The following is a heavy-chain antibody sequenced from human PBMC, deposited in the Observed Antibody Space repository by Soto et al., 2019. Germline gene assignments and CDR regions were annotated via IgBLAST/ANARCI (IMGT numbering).Heavy chain of an antibody. Sequence: QVQLQQWGAGLLKPSETLSLTCAVYGGSFSGYYWSWIRQPPGKGLEWIGEINHSGSTNYNPSLKSRVTISVDTSKNQFSLKLSSVTAADTAVYYCARGKNWNRGWFDPWGQGTLVTVSS. J-gene: IGHJ5*02. CDR3: ARGKNWNRGWFDP. CDR1: GGSFSGYY. D-gene: IGHD1-1*01. CDR2: INHSGST. V-gene: IGHV4-34*01.